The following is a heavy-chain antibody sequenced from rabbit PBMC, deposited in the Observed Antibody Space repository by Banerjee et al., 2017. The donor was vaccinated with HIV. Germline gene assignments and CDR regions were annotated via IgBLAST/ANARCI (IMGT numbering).Heavy chain of an antibody. D-gene: IGHD7-1*01. CDR2: ITYGGSA. CDR3: ARGGGGYAGYGHGDDAFDP. CDR1: GFDFSSYG. Sequence: QEQLEESGGDLVKPEGSLTLTCKASGFDFSSYGVSWVRQAPGKGLEWIGYITYGGSAYYASWVKGRFTISKTSSTVDLKMTSLTVADTATYFCARGGGGYAGYGHGDDAFDPWGQGTLVTVS. J-gene: IGHJ2*01. V-gene: IGHV1S36*01.